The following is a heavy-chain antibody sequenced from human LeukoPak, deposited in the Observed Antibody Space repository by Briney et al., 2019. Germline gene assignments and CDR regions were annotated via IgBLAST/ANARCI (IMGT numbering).Heavy chain of an antibody. V-gene: IGHV3-13*01. CDR2: IGTAGDT. D-gene: IGHD6-19*01. CDR1: GFTFKSYD. J-gene: IGHJ4*02. Sequence: TGGSLRLSCAASGFTFKSYDMHWVRQVAGRGLEWVSGIGTAGDTYYQGSVKGRFTISRENAKNTLYLQMNNLRARDTAVYYCARIGSGWYWDYWGQGTLVTVSS. CDR3: ARIGSGWYWDY.